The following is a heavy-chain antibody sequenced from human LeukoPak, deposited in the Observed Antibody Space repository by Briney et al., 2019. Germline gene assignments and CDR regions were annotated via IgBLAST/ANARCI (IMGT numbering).Heavy chain of an antibody. CDR1: GFTFSSYA. J-gene: IGHJ4*02. Sequence: GGSLRLSCAASGFTFSSYAMHWVRQAPGKGLEWVAVIAYDESNKYYTDSVKGRFTISRDNSKNTLYLQMNSLRTEDTAVYYCARGVHSGSFSPEDYWGQGTPVTVSS. V-gene: IGHV3-30-3*01. CDR3: ARGVHSGSFSPEDY. D-gene: IGHD1-26*01. CDR2: IAYDESNK.